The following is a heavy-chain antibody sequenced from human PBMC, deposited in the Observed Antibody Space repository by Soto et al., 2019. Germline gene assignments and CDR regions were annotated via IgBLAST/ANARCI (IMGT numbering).Heavy chain of an antibody. Sequence: SETLSLTCGVSGSSVSSDYYWGWIRQPPGKGLEWTGSIYHRGTTYYNPSLKSRVTLSVDTSKNLFSLRLSSATAADTAVYYCARDVVVTSVHQYYFDFWGQGALVTVSS. J-gene: IGHJ4*02. CDR3: ARDVVVTSVHQYYFDF. CDR2: IYHRGTT. V-gene: IGHV4-38-2*02. CDR1: GSSVSSDYY. D-gene: IGHD2-21*02.